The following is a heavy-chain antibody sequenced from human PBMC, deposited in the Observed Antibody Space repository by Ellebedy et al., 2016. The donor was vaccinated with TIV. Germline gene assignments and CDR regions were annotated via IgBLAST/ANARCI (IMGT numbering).Heavy chain of an antibody. CDR2: FDPEDGET. V-gene: IGHV1-24*01. CDR3: ASDILTGQRDYYYYGMDV. D-gene: IGHD3-9*01. Sequence: AASVKVSCKVSGYTLTELSMHWVRQAPGKGLERMGGFDPEDGETIYAQKFQGRVTMTEDTSTDTAYMELSSLGSEDTAVYYCASDILTGQRDYYYYGMDVWGQGTTVTVSS. CDR1: GYTLTELS. J-gene: IGHJ6*02.